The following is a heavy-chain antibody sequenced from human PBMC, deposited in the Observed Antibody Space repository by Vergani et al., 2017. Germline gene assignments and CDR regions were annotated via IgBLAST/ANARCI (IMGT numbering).Heavy chain of an antibody. CDR2: INTGNGNT. D-gene: IGHD3-22*01. Sequence: QVQLVQSGAEVKKPGASVKVSCKASGYTFTSYAMHWVRQAPGQRLEWMGWINTGNGNTKYSQKFQGRVTITRDTSASTAYMERSSLRSEDTAVYYCARDQDYDSSGYHAGNYYYGMDVWGQGTTVTVSS. CDR3: ARDQDYDSSGYHAGNYYYGMDV. J-gene: IGHJ6*02. V-gene: IGHV1-3*04. CDR1: GYTFTSYA.